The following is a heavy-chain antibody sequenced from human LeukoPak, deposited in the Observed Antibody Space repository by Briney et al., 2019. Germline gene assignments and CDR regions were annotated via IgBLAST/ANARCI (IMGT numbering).Heavy chain of an antibody. Sequence: TLSLTCTVSGGSISSGGYYWSWIRQHPGKGLEWIGYIYYSGSTYYNPSLKSRVTISVDTSKNQFSLKLSSVTAADTAVYYCASRSLWSYYFDYWGQGTLVTVSS. J-gene: IGHJ4*02. CDR1: GGSISSGGYY. CDR3: ASRSLWSYYFDY. V-gene: IGHV4-31*03. CDR2: IYYSGST. D-gene: IGHD5-18*01.